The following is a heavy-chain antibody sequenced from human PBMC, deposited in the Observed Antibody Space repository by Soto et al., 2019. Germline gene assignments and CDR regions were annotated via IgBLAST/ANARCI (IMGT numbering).Heavy chain of an antibody. CDR1: GGSVSSGSYY. D-gene: IGHD1-26*01. V-gene: IGHV4-39*07. Sequence: SETLSLTCTVSGGSVSSGSYYWSWIRQPPGKGLEWIGEINHSGSTNYNPSLKSRVTISVDTSKNQFSLKLSSVTAADTAVYYCARVGAGILNYYYYMDVWGKGTTVTVSS. J-gene: IGHJ6*03. CDR3: ARVGAGILNYYYYMDV. CDR2: INHSGST.